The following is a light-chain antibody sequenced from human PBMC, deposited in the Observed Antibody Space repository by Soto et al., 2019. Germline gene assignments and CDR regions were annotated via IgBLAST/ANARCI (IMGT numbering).Light chain of an antibody. V-gene: IGKV1-39*01. CDR2: AAS. J-gene: IGKJ1*01. Sequence: DIRMTQSPSSLSASVGGRVTITCRASASISNYLNWYQQTPGKAPNLLIYAASSLQSGVPSRFSGSGSGTDFTLTISNLQPEDFATYYCQQSYITPWTFGQGTKWIS. CDR1: ASISNY. CDR3: QQSYITPWT.